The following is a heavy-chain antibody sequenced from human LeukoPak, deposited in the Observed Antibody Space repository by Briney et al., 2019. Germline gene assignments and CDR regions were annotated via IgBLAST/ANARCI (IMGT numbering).Heavy chain of an antibody. CDR2: ISAYNGNT. Sequence: ASVKVSCKASGYTFTSYGISWVRQAPGQGLEWMGWISAYNGNTNYAQKLQGRVTMTTDTPTSTAYMELRSLRSDDTAVYYCARSGGSVPAADNWFDPWGQGTLVTVSS. V-gene: IGHV1-18*01. CDR3: ARSGGSVPAADNWFDP. J-gene: IGHJ5*02. CDR1: GYTFTSYG. D-gene: IGHD2-2*01.